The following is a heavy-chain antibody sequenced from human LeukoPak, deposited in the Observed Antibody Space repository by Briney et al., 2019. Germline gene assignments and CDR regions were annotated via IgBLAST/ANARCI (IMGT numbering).Heavy chain of an antibody. CDR1: GGSFSGYY. V-gene: IGHV4-34*01. D-gene: IGHD5-18*01. CDR3: ARVWGRGGYSYGYFDY. Sequence: KPSETLPLTCAVYGGSFSGYYWSWIRQPPGKGLEWIGEINHSGSTNYNPSLKSRVTISVDTSKNQFSLKLSSVTAADTAVYYCARVWGRGGYSYGYFDYWGQGTLVTVSS. J-gene: IGHJ4*02. CDR2: INHSGST.